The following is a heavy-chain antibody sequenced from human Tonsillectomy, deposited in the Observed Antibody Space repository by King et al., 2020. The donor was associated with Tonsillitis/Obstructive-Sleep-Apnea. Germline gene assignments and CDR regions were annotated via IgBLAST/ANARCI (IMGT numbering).Heavy chain of an antibody. J-gene: IGHJ3*02. Sequence: QLQESGPGVVKPSETLSLTCTVSGGSVRNGTFYWSWIRQPPGKGLEWIGYIYHNGIADYSPSLKSRVTISMDTSKHQFSLNLTSVTAADTAVYYCARDLGSGSYDDAFDIWGQGTMVTVSS. D-gene: IGHD3-16*01. CDR2: IYHNGIA. CDR3: ARDLGSGSYDDAFDI. CDR1: GGSVRNGTFY. V-gene: IGHV4-61*01.